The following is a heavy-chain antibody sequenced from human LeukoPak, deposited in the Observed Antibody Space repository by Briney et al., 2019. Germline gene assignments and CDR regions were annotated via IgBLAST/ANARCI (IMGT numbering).Heavy chain of an antibody. CDR3: AKDRQQWLVPDAFDI. D-gene: IGHD6-19*01. V-gene: IGHV3-21*04. CDR2: ISSSSSYI. CDR1: GFTFGSYS. Sequence: GGSLRLSCVASGFTFGSYSMNWVRQAPGKGLEWVSSISSSSSYIHYADSVKGRFTISRDNAKNSLYLQMNSLRAEDTAVYYCAKDRQQWLVPDAFDIWGQGTMVTVSS. J-gene: IGHJ3*02.